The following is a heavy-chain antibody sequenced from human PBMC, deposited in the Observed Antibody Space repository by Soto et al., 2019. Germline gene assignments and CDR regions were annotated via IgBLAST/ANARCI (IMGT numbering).Heavy chain of an antibody. Sequence: PGGSLRLSCAASGFTFSSYGMHWVRQAPGKGLEWVAVISYDGSNKYYADSVKGRFTISRDNSKNTLYLQMNSLRAEDTAVYYCAKDRLISVAGGPYYFDYWGQGTLVTVSS. V-gene: IGHV3-30*18. D-gene: IGHD2-15*01. CDR3: AKDRLISVAGGPYYFDY. J-gene: IGHJ4*02. CDR1: GFTFSSYG. CDR2: ISYDGSNK.